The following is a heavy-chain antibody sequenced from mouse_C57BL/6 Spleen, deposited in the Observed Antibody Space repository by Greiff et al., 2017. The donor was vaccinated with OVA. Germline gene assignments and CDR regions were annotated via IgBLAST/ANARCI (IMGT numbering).Heavy chain of an antibody. D-gene: IGHD2-2*01. Sequence: EVKLVESGGGLVKPGGSLKLSCAASGFTFSSYAMSWVRQTPEKRLEWVATISDGGSYTYYPDNVKGRFTISRDNAKNNLYLQISHLKSEDTAMYYCARDAGYGYDEYYFDYWGQGTTLTVSS. J-gene: IGHJ2*01. CDR1: GFTFSSYA. CDR2: ISDGGSYT. V-gene: IGHV5-4*01. CDR3: ARDAGYGYDEYYFDY.